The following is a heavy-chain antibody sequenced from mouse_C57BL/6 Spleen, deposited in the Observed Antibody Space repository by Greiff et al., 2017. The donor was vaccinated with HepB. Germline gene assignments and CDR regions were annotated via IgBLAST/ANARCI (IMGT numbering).Heavy chain of an antibody. CDR2: IRNKANGYTT. CDR1: GFTFTDYY. Sequence: EVKLVESGGGLVQPGGSLSLSCAASGFTFTDYYMSWVRQPPGKALEWLGFIRNKANGYTTEYSASVKGRFTFSRENSQSILFFQMNALGAEDSATYYCARIRWGCYLGNAIDYWGQGASVTVAS. CDR3: ARIRWGCYLGNAIDY. J-gene: IGHJ4*01. V-gene: IGHV7-3*01. D-gene: IGHD5-5*01.